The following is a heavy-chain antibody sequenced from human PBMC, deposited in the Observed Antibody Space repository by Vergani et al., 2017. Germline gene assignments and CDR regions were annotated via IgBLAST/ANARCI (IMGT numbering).Heavy chain of an antibody. Sequence: QVQLQESGPGLVKPSQPLSLTCTVSGGSISSGSYYWSWIRQPAGKGLEWIGRIYTSGSTNYNPSLKSRVTISVDTSKNQFSLKLSSVTAADTAVYYCAREKHGLRFGELSAFDYWGQGTLVTVSS. V-gene: IGHV4-61*02. CDR1: GGSISSGSYY. J-gene: IGHJ4*02. CDR3: AREKHGLRFGELSAFDY. CDR2: IYTSGST. D-gene: IGHD3-10*01.